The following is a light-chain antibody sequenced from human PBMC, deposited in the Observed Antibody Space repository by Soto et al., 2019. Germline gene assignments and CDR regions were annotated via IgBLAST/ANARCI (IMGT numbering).Light chain of an antibody. Sequence: DIQMTQSPSSLSASVGDRVTITCRASQGIRNDLGWYQQKPGKAPKLLIYDASSLESGVSLRFSGSGSGTEFTLTISSLQPDDFATYYCQQYNSYSRTFGQGTKV. CDR3: QQYNSYSRT. J-gene: IGKJ1*01. CDR1: QGIRND. V-gene: IGKV1-17*01. CDR2: DAS.